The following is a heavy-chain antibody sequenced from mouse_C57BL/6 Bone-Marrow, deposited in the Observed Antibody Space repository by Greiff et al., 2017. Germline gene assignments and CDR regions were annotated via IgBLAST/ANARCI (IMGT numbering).Heavy chain of an antibody. CDR1: GYTFTSYG. CDR2: IYPRSGNT. J-gene: IGHJ4*01. V-gene: IGHV1-81*01. Sequence: QVQLQQSGAELARPGASVKLSCKASGYTFTSYGISWVKQRTGQGLEWIGEIYPRSGNTYYNEKFKGKATLTADKSSSTAYMELRRLTSEDSAVYVCARGGVVGYAMDYWGQGTSVTVSS. CDR3: ARGGVVGYAMDY. D-gene: IGHD1-1*01.